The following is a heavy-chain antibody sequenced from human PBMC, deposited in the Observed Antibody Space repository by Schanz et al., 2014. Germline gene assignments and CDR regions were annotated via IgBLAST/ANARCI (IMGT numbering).Heavy chain of an antibody. CDR3: ARGYGDSPTDF. V-gene: IGHV1-69*09. CDR2: IIPILGIA. D-gene: IGHD4-17*01. J-gene: IGHJ4*02. CDR1: GYTFTSYD. Sequence: VQLVQSGAEVKRPGASVRVSCKASGYTFTSYDFNWVRQAPGQGLEWMGRIIPILGIANYAQKFQGRVTITADRSTSTAYMELSSLRSEDTAVYYCARGYGDSPTDFWGQGTLVTDSS.